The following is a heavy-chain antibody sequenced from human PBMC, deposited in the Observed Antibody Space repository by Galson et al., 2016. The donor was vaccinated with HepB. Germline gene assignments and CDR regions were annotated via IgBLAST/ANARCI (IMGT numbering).Heavy chain of an antibody. CDR3: ARDRSLKNGDYEGDY. V-gene: IGHV3-30-3*01. D-gene: IGHD4-17*01. CDR2: ISYDGSKK. CDR1: GFSSSSYA. Sequence: YLTLSCAASGFSSSSYAMPWVRQAPGKGLEWVAVISYDGSKKYYTNSVKGRFTISRYNSKNTLYLKMNSLRTEDTAVYYCARDRSLKNGDYEGDYWGQGTLVTVSS. J-gene: IGHJ4*02.